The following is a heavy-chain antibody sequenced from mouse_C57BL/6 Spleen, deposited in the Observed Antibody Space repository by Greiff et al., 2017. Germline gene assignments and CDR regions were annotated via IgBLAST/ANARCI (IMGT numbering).Heavy chain of an antibody. CDR3: ARGVNWDYFDY. D-gene: IGHD4-1*01. Sequence: VQRVESGAELMKPGASVKLSCKATGYTFTGYWIEWVKQRPGHGLEWIGEILPGSGSTNYNVKFKGKATFTSDTSSNTAYMQLSSLTTEDSAIYYCARGVNWDYFDYWGQGTTLTVSS. CDR2: ILPGSGST. CDR1: GYTFTGYW. V-gene: IGHV1-9*01. J-gene: IGHJ2*01.